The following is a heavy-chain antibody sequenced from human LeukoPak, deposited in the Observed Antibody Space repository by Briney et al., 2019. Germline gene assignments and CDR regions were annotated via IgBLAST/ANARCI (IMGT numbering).Heavy chain of an antibody. D-gene: IGHD1-1*01. Sequence: GGSLRLSCAASGFTFTNYAMSWVRQAPGKGLEWVSVVSGTGGRTYYADSVKGRFTISRDNSKNSLSLQMNSLTAEDTAIYYCAIATTGRGAFGSWGQGTLVSVSS. CDR2: VSGTGGRT. V-gene: IGHV3-23*01. J-gene: IGHJ4*02. CDR1: GFTFTNYA. CDR3: AIATTGRGAFGS.